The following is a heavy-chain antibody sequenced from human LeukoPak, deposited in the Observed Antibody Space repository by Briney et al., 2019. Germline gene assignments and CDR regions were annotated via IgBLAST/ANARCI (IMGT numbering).Heavy chain of an antibody. J-gene: IGHJ4*02. CDR1: GGSISTYY. CDR2: IHTSGGT. D-gene: IGHD6-19*01. CDR3: ARAPEFSSGWLLDC. Sequence: SETLSLTCTVSGGSISTYYWSWIRQSAGKGLEWIGRIHTSGGTDYNPSLRSRVTMSVDTSKNQFSLKVSSVTAADTGIYYCARAPEFSSGWLLDCWGQGSLVTVSS. V-gene: IGHV4-4*07.